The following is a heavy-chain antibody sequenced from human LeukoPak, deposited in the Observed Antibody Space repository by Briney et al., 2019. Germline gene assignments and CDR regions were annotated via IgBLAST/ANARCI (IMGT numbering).Heavy chain of an antibody. V-gene: IGHV3-7*05. D-gene: IGHD1-26*01. CDR2: IKQDGSEK. Sequence: GGSLRLSCAASGFTFSSYWMSWVRQAPGTGLQWVANIKQDGSEKYYVDSVKGRFTISSDNAKNSLYLQMNSLRAEDTAAYYCARDKSVGATPLDYWGQGTLVTVSP. J-gene: IGHJ4*02. CDR3: ARDKSVGATPLDY. CDR1: GFTFSSYW.